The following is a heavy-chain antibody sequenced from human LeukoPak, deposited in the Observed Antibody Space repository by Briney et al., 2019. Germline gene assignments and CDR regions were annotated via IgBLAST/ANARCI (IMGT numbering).Heavy chain of an antibody. Sequence: ASVKVSCKVSGYTLTELSMHWVRQAPGKGLEWMGGFDPEDGETIYAQKFQGRVTMTEDTSTDTAYMELSSLRSEDTAVYYCARDLGCSGGSCYDFEYFQHWGQGTLVTVSS. J-gene: IGHJ1*01. D-gene: IGHD2-15*01. V-gene: IGHV1-24*01. CDR2: FDPEDGET. CDR1: GYTLTELS. CDR3: ARDLGCSGGSCYDFEYFQH.